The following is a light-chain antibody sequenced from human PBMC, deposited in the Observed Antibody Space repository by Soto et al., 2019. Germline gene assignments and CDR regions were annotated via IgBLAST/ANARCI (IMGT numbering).Light chain of an antibody. J-gene: IGKJ4*01. Sequence: IVLTQSQGTLSLSPGERATLSCRASQSVSSCYLAWYQQKPGQAPRILIYGASSRATGIPDRFSGSGSGTDFTLTISRLEPEDFAVYYCQQYGSSVTFGRGTKVEIK. CDR3: QQYGSSVT. CDR2: GAS. V-gene: IGKV3-20*01. CDR1: QSVSSCY.